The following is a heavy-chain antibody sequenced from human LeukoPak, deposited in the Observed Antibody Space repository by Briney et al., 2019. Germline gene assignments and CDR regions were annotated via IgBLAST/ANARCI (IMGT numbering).Heavy chain of an antibody. CDR2: IISISSYI. CDR1: GFTLSSYS. CDR3: ARDHGGYSGYDLRTGFDY. D-gene: IGHD5-12*01. J-gene: IGHJ4*02. V-gene: IGHV3-21*01. Sequence: PGGALRLSCAPPGFTLSSYSINWVRQAPGKGRGWVSPIISISSYIYYADSVKGRFTISRDNAKNSLYLQMNSLRAEDTAVYYCARDHGGYSGYDLRTGFDYWGQGTLVTVSS.